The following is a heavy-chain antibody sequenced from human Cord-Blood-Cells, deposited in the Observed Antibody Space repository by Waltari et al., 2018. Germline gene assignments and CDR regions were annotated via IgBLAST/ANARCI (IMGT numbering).Heavy chain of an antibody. V-gene: IGHV4-39*01. CDR3: ARLNYGDYVKFDY. CDR2: IYYSGST. Sequence: QLQLQESGPGLVKPSETLSLTCTVSGGSISSSSYYWGWIRHPPGKGLEWIGSIYYSGSTYYNPSLKSRVTISVDTSKNQFSLKLSSVTAADTAVYYCARLNYGDYVKFDYWGQGTLVTVSS. J-gene: IGHJ4*02. D-gene: IGHD4-17*01. CDR1: GGSISSSSYY.